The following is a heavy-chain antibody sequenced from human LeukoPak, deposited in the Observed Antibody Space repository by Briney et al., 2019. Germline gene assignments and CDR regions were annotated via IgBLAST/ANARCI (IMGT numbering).Heavy chain of an antibody. CDR1: GFTFSKYG. Sequence: PGGSLRLSCAASGFTFSKYGMHWVRQAPGKGLEWVAVIWFDGINTNHADSVKGRFTIPRDNSKNTVYLQMNSLRAEDTAVYYCAKELRSISATTGFDYWGQGTLVTVSS. J-gene: IGHJ4*02. CDR3: AKELRSISATTGFDY. CDR2: IWFDGINT. D-gene: IGHD1-20*01. V-gene: IGHV3-33*06.